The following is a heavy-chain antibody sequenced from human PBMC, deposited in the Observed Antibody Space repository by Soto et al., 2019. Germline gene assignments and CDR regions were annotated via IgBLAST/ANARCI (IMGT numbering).Heavy chain of an antibody. CDR1: GGTFSTYT. D-gene: IGHD6-19*01. Sequence: QVQLVQSGAAVKKPGSLVKVSCKASGGTFSTYTFTWVRQAPGQGLEWMGGITPILRTRHYAQKFQGRVTITADDSTRTLYMELSTLRSEDTAVYYCARDQAVAGFDVWGQGTLVTVSS. CDR3: ARDQAVAGFDV. V-gene: IGHV1-69*01. J-gene: IGHJ4*02. CDR2: ITPILRTR.